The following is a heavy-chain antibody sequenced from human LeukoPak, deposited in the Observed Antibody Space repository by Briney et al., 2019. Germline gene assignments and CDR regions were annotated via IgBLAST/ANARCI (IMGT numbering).Heavy chain of an antibody. CDR3: ARVTIRSGSPLHAFDI. CDR2: IYYSGST. V-gene: IGHV4-34*01. CDR1: GGSFSGYY. D-gene: IGHD3-22*01. Sequence: PSETLSLTCAVYGGSFSGYYWSWIRQPPGKGLEWIGSIYYSGSTYYNPSLKSRVTISVDTSKNQFSLKLTSVTAADTAVYYCARVTIRSGSPLHAFDIWGQGTMVTVSS. J-gene: IGHJ3*02.